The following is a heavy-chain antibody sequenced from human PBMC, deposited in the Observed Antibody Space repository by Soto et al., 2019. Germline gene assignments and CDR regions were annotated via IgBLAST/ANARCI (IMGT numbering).Heavy chain of an antibody. CDR1: GFSLTRGVG. Sequence: QITLKESGPALVKPTQTLTLTCTFSGFSLTRGVGVAWIRQPPGQALEWLALIYWDDDKRYSSSLKSRLTITKDTSKNQVVLIMTNMDPVDTATYYCAHKPLTTTGAFDPWGQGTLVTVSS. CDR3: AHKPLTTTGAFDP. D-gene: IGHD4-17*01. CDR2: IYWDDDK. J-gene: IGHJ5*02. V-gene: IGHV2-5*02.